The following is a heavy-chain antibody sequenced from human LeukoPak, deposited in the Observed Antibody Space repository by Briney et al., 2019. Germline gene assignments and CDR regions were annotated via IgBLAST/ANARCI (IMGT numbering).Heavy chain of an antibody. CDR1: GFPFSSYA. J-gene: IGHJ4*02. CDR3: AKGAGGSYGLYYFDY. D-gene: IGHD3-10*01. V-gene: IGHV3-23*01. CDR2: IIASGGST. Sequence: GSLRLSCAASGFPFSSYAMSWVRQAPGKGLEWVSSIIASGGSTYYADSVRGRFTISRDNSQNTVYLQMNTLRAEDTAVYYCAKGAGGSYGLYYFDYWGQGTLVTVSS.